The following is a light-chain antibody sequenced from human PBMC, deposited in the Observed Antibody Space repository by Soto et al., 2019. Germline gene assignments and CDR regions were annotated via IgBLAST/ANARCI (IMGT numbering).Light chain of an antibody. J-gene: IGKJ1*01. V-gene: IGKV3-15*01. CDR3: QQYILWPRT. Sequence: EILMTQSPGTLSVSPGERVTLSCRASQSVSRNLAWFQQKPGQTPRLLIYGASTRATGIPARFSGSGSGGDFTLTISSLQSEDFALYYCQQYILWPRTFGEGTKVDXK. CDR1: QSVSRN. CDR2: GAS.